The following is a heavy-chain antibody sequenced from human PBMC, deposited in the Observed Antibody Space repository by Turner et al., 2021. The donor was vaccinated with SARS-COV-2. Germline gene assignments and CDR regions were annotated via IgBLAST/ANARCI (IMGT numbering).Heavy chain of an antibody. Sequence: VELVEAGGGVVQPGRSLRIACVGSGFTFSAFGMHWVRQAPGKGLDWVARIWYDGSNEYYADSVEGRFTISRDNSKYTLYLQLISVRGEDTAEYYWARGRDYGGYKIGWFYPWGQGTLVTVSS. V-gene: IGHV3-33*01. CDR2: IWYDGSNE. CDR3: ARGRDYGGYKIGWFYP. CDR1: GFTFSAFG. J-gene: IGHJ5*02. D-gene: IGHD4-17*01.